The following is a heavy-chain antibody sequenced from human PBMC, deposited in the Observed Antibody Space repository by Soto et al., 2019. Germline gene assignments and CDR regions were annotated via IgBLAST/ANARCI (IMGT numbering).Heavy chain of an antibody. V-gene: IGHV1-69*13. D-gene: IGHD2-15*01. J-gene: IGHJ6*02. CDR1: GGTFSSYA. CDR2: IIPIFGTA. CDR3: ARGVVARLGYYGMDV. Sequence: SVKVSCKASGGTFSSYAISWVRQAPGQGLEWMGGIIPIFGTANYAQKFQGRVTITADESTSTAYMELSSLRSEDTAVYYCARGVVARLGYYGMDVWGQGTTVTVSS.